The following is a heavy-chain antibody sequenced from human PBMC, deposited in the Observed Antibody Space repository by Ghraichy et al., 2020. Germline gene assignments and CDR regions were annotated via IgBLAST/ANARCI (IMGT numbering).Heavy chain of an antibody. Sequence: ASVKVSCKASGYPFTSYDINWVRQATGQGLEWMGWMNPNSGNTGYAQKFQGRVTMTRNTSISTAYMELSSLRSEDTAVYYCARALSSSWYSSSYNWFDPWGQGTLVTVSS. J-gene: IGHJ5*02. V-gene: IGHV1-8*01. CDR1: GYPFTSYD. CDR3: ARALSSSWYSSSYNWFDP. D-gene: IGHD6-13*01. CDR2: MNPNSGNT.